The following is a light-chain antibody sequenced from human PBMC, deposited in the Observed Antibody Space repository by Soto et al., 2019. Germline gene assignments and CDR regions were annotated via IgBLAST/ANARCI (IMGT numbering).Light chain of an antibody. CDR1: QDIAIY. CDR2: AAS. V-gene: IGKV1-9*01. CDR3: QHYNSYSEA. Sequence: IQLTQSPSSLSASVGDRVTITCRASQDIAIYLALYQQKPGEAPKLLIYAASTLYGGVPSRFSGSGSGTDFTLTISSLQPEDFATYYCQHYNSYSEAFGQGTKVDIK. J-gene: IGKJ1*01.